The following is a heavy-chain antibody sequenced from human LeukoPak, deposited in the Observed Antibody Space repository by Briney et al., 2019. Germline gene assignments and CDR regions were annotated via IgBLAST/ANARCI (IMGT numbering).Heavy chain of an antibody. CDR2: ISSSSSTI. J-gene: IGHJ4*02. D-gene: IGHD6-19*01. CDR1: GFTFSIYS. CDR3: ARADKQWLTRIGIDY. V-gene: IGHV3-48*04. Sequence: HPGGSLRLSCAASGFTFSIYSMNWVRQAPGKGLEWGSYISSSSSTIYYADSVKGRFTISRDNAKNSLYLQMNSLRAEDTAVNYCARADKQWLTRIGIDYWGQGTLVTVSS.